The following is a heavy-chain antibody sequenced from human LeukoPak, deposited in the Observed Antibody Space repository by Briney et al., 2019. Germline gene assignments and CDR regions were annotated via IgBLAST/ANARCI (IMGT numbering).Heavy chain of an antibody. J-gene: IGHJ3*02. D-gene: IGHD5-12*01. Sequence: SETLSLTCTVSGGSISSFYWSWIRQTPGKGLDWIAYIYYIGSTDYNPSLKSRVTISVDTSKNQFSLKLSSVTAADTAVYYCARHDIVSRAFDIWGQGTMVTVSS. CDR1: GGSISSFY. V-gene: IGHV4-59*08. CDR2: IYYIGST. CDR3: ARHDIVSRAFDI.